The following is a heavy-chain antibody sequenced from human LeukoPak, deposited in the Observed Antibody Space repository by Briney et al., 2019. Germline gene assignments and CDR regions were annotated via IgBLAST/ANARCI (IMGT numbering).Heavy chain of an antibody. CDR1: GFSFSSYA. J-gene: IGHJ3*02. D-gene: IGHD1-14*01. Sequence: PGGSLRLSCAASGFSFSSYAMSWVRQAPGKGLEWVSDICGSICGRIGSTDYVDSVKGRFTISRDNSKKTLYLQMNSLRAEDTAVYYCAKGKINHDGAFDIWGQGTMVTVSS. CDR3: AKGKINHDGAFDI. V-gene: IGHV3-23*01. CDR2: ICGRIGST.